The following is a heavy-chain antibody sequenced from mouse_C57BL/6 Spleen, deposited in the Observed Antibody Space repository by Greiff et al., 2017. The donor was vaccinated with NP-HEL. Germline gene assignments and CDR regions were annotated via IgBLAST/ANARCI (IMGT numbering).Heavy chain of an antibody. D-gene: IGHD4-1*02. CDR3: AQLGDYAMDY. J-gene: IGHJ4*01. CDR2: IYPGDGDT. Sequence: VHLVESGPELVKPGASVKISCKASGYAFSSSWMNWVKQRPGKGLEWIGRIYPGDGDTNYNGKFKGKATLTADKSSSTAYMQLSSLTSEDSAVYFCAQLGDYAMDYWGQGTSVTVSS. CDR1: GYAFSSSW. V-gene: IGHV1-82*01.